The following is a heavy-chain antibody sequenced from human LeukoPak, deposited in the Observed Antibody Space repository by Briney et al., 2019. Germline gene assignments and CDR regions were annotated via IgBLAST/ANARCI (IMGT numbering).Heavy chain of an antibody. CDR2: ISGSGGST. J-gene: IGHJ1*01. V-gene: IGHV3-23*01. D-gene: IGHD5-12*01. CDR1: GFTFSSYA. Sequence: SGWSLRLSCAASGFTFSSYAMSWVRQAPGKGLEGVSAISGSGGSTYYADSVKGRFTISRDNSKNTLYLQMNSLRAEDTAVYYCAKGPLVATPQYFQNWGQGRLVTVS. CDR3: AKGPLVATPQYFQN.